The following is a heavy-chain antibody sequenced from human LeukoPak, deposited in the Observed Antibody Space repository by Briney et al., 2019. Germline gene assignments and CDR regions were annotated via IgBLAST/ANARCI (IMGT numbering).Heavy chain of an antibody. D-gene: IGHD3-22*01. CDR3: ASGYDSSGYYSGVDY. Sequence: PSETLSLTCAVYGGSFSGYYWSWIRQTPGKGLEWIGEINHSGSTNYNPSLKSRVTISVDTSKNQFSLKLSSVTAADTAVYYCASGYDSSGYYSGVDYWGQGTLVTVSS. CDR1: GGSFSGYY. CDR2: INHSGST. J-gene: IGHJ4*02. V-gene: IGHV4-34*01.